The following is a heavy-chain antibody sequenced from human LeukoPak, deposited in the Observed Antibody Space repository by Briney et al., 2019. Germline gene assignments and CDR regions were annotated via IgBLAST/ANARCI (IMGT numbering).Heavy chain of an antibody. CDR3: ARVAVLSTFDY. CDR1: GGSISSYY. D-gene: IGHD5/OR15-5a*01. Sequence: PSETLSLTCTVSGGSISSYYWRWIRQPPGKGLEWIGYIYYSGSTNYNPSLKSRVTISVDTSKNQFSLKLSSVTAADTAVYYCARVAVLSTFDYWGQGTLVTVSS. V-gene: IGHV4-59*01. J-gene: IGHJ4*02. CDR2: IYYSGST.